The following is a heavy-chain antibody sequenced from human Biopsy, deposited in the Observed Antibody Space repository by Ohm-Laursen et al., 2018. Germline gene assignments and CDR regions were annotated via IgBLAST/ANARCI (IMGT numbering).Heavy chain of an antibody. CDR2: IRDSGDSA. D-gene: IGHD5-24*01. CDR3: ARGPSGVATIG. J-gene: IGHJ4*02. CDR1: GFTFSSHA. Sequence: SLRLSCAASGFTFSSHAMAWVRQAPGKGLEWVSGIRDSGDSACYADSVKGRFTISRDNSRNTLYLQMNSLRAEDTAVYYCARGPSGVATIGRGQGTLVTVSS. V-gene: IGHV3-23*01.